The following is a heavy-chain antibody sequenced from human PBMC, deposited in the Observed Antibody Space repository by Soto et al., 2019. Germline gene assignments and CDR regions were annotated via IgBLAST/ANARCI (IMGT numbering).Heavy chain of an antibody. CDR3: ARRVPYYYDSSCSPPNAFDI. J-gene: IGHJ3*02. Sequence: EVQLLESGGGSVQPGGSLRVSCAASGFTFSSYAMRWVRQAPGKGLEWVSGISGSGGSTYYADSVKGRFTISRDKTKNTLYLQMNNLRAEDTAVYYCARRVPYYYDSSCSPPNAFDIWGQGTMVTASS. CDR1: GFTFSSYA. CDR2: ISGSGGST. D-gene: IGHD3-22*01. V-gene: IGHV3-23*01.